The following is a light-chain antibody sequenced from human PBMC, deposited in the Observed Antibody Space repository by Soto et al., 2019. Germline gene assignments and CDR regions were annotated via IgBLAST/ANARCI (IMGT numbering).Light chain of an antibody. CDR2: EVS. V-gene: IGLV2-8*01. Sequence: QSALAQPPSASGSPGQTVTISCARTSSDFGGYDYVSWYQQHPGEAPKLIIYEVSKRPSGVPDRFSGSKSGNTASLTVSALQAEDEGDYHCISYAGGKNFYVFGTGTKVTVL. J-gene: IGLJ1*01. CDR1: SSDFGGYDY. CDR3: ISYAGGKNFYV.